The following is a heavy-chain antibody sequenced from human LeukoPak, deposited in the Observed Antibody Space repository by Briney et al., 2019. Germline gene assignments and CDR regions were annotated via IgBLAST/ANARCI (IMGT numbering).Heavy chain of an antibody. D-gene: IGHD4-17*01. CDR1: GFTFSSYS. V-gene: IGHV3-21*01. CDR3: ARDSYGDYGYDAFDI. CDR2: ISSSSSYI. Sequence: GGSLRLSCAASGFTFSSYSMNWVRQAPGKGLEWVSSISSSSSYIYYADSVKGRFTISRDNAKNSLYLQMNSLRAEGTAVYYCARDSYGDYGYDAFDIWGQGTMVTVSS. J-gene: IGHJ3*02.